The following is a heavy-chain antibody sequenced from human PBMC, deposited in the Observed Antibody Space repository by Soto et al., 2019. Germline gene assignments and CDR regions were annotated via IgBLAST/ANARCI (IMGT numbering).Heavy chain of an antibody. CDR2: IYFTGNT. Sequence: SETLCLTCTVSGGSISSGDYYWSWIRQHPGKGLEWIGHIYFTGNTFYIPSLKSRVSISLDTSKNQFSLNLSSVTAADTAIYYCVRVLASGYSSSWYXDSWGQGTLVTVS. V-gene: IGHV4-31*03. J-gene: IGHJ4*02. D-gene: IGHD6-13*01. CDR1: GGSISSGDYY. CDR3: VRVLASGYSSSWYXDS.